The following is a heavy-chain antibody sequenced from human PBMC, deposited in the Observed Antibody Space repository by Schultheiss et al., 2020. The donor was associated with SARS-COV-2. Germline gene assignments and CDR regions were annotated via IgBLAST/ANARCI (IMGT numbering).Heavy chain of an antibody. CDR1: GGSISSSSYY. CDR3: ARGDTYYYDSSGYS. CDR2: IYYSGST. V-gene: IGHV4-61*01. D-gene: IGHD3-22*01. Sequence: SQTLSLTCTVSGGSISSSSYYWSWIRQPPGKGLEWIGYIYYSGSTNYNPSLKSRVTISVDTSKNQFSLKLSSVTAADTAVYYCARGDTYYYDSSGYSWGQGTLVTVSS. J-gene: IGHJ4*02.